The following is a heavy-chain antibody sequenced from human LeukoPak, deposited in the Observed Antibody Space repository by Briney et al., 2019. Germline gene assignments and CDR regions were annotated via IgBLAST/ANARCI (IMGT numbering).Heavy chain of an antibody. CDR1: GVSVSGYY. V-gene: IGHV4-59*08. J-gene: IGHJ4*02. Sequence: PSETLSLTCAVSGVSVSGYYWTWIRQPPGKGLEWIGYIYYSGSTNYNPSLESRVTISVDTSKNEFSLKLSSVTAADTAVYYCARQPRVQSGYYLHYWGQGPLVTVSS. CDR3: ARQPRVQSGYYLHY. D-gene: IGHD3-10*01. CDR2: IYYSGST.